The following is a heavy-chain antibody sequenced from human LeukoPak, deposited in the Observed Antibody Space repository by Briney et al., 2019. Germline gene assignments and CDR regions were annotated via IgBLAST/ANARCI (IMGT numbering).Heavy chain of an antibody. V-gene: IGHV3-53*01. CDR1: GFTVSSNY. D-gene: IGHD5-18*01. J-gene: IGHJ4*02. Sequence: GGSLRLSCAASGFTVSSNYMSWVRQAPGKGLEWVSVIYSGGSTYYADSVKGRFTISRDNSKNTLYLQMNSLRAEDTAVYYCARGKGWRGYSYADYWGQGTLVTVSS. CDR2: IYSGGST. CDR3: ARGKGWRGYSYADY.